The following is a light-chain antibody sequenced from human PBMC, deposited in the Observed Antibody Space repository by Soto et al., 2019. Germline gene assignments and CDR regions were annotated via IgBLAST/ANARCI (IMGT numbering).Light chain of an antibody. J-gene: IGKJ1*01. Sequence: EIVLTQSPGTLSMSPGERATLSCRASQSISSNYLAWYQQKPGQAPRLLIYGGSSRATGIPDRFSGSGSGTDFTLTISRLEAEGFAVYYCQQYGSAPRTVGQGTKVEFK. CDR3: QQYGSAPRT. CDR2: GGS. CDR1: QSISSNY. V-gene: IGKV3-20*01.